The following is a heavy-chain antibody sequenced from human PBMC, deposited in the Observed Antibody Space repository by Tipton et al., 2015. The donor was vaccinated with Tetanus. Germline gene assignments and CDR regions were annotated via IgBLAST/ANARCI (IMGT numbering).Heavy chain of an antibody. V-gene: IGHV3-23*01. CDR3: AKGSGGSKRDAFDF. D-gene: IGHD1-26*01. CDR2: SSVAASSA. CDR1: GFTFSRNA. J-gene: IGHJ3*01. Sequence: SLRLSCAASGFTFSRNAMSWVRQAPGKGLEWVSTSSVAASSAYYADSVKGRFSISRDISKNTLFLQMNSLRADDTAVYYCAKGSGGSKRDAFDFWGQGTLVTVSS.